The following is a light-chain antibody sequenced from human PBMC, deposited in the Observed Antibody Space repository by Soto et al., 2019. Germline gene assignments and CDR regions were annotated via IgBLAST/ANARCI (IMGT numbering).Light chain of an antibody. V-gene: IGLV1-47*01. CDR2: RNN. CDR3: SSWDDSLGGPV. J-gene: IGLJ2*01. CDR1: SSNTGTNF. Sequence: QSVLTQAPSASGTPGQRVTISCSGNSSNTGTNFVYWYQQLPGTAPKLLIYRNNQRPSGVPDRVSGSKSGTSASLSISGLRSEDEADYHCSSWDDSLGGPVFGGGTKLTVL.